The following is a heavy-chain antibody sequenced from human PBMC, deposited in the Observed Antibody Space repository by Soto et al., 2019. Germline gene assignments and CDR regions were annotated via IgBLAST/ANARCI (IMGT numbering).Heavy chain of an antibody. V-gene: IGHV3-30-3*01. CDR1: GFTFSSYA. J-gene: IGHJ4*02. CDR2: ISYDGSNK. D-gene: IGHD3-10*01. CDR3: ARVRTYYYGSGSRHFDY. Sequence: GGSLRLSCAASGFTFSSYAMHWVRQAPGKGLEWVAVISYDGSNKYYADSVKGRSTISRDNSKNTLYLQMNSLRAEDTAVYYCARVRTYYYGSGSRHFDYWGQGTLVTVSS.